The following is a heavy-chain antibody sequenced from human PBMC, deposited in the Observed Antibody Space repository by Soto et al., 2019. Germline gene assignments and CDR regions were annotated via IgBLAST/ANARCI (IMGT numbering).Heavy chain of an antibody. D-gene: IGHD6-13*01. CDR1: GYPFTSYG. V-gene: IGHV1-18*01. Sequence: GSVKVSCKASGYPFTSYGISLVRQAPGQGLEWMGWISAYNGNTNYAQKLQGRVTMTTDTSTSTAYMELRSLRSDDTAVYYCARLSGSSSWYLTTNWFDPWGQGTLVTVSS. CDR3: ARLSGSSSWYLTTNWFDP. CDR2: ISAYNGNT. J-gene: IGHJ5*02.